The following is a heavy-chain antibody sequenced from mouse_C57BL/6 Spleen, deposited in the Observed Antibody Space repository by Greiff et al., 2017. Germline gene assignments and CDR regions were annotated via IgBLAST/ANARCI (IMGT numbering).Heavy chain of an antibody. CDR1: GYTFTSYW. J-gene: IGHJ3*01. CDR3: ARGPLAWFAY. Sequence: QVQLKQPGAELVKPGASVKLSCKASGYTFTSYWMHWVKQRPGQGLEWIGMIQPNSGSTNSNEKFKSKATLTVDKSSSTAYMQLSSLTSEDSAVYYCARGPLAWFAYWGQGTLVTVSA. CDR2: IQPNSGST. V-gene: IGHV1-64*01.